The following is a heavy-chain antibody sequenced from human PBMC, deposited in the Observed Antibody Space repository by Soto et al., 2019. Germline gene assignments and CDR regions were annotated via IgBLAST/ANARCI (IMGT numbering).Heavy chain of an antibody. V-gene: IGHV3-23*01. CDR3: AKDKPAAGSQWLVPI. CDR1: GFTFGSCA. CDR2: IIDSGGST. J-gene: IGHJ4*02. D-gene: IGHD6-19*01. Sequence: GGSMRLSCAASGFTFGSCAMTLVRQAPGMGLQWVSAIIDSGGSTYYADSVRGRFTISRDNSKNTLYLQLNSLGAEDTAVYYCAKDKPAAGSQWLVPIWGRGTLVTVSS.